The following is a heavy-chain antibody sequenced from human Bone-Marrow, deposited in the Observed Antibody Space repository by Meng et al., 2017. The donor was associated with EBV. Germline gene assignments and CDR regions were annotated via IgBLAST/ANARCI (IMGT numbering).Heavy chain of an antibody. V-gene: IGHV1-69*01. CDR3: ASESGRGFTPDY. J-gene: IGHJ4*02. Sequence: QEQYVQCGAELKKPGSSVKVSGKTSGGTFSSDAISWVRQAPGQGLVWLGGLIPMSGAPYYAQNFQGRVTITADESTSTHYMELSNLRSEDTAMYYCASESGRGFTPDYWGQGTLVTVSS. D-gene: IGHD3-10*01. CDR2: LIPMSGAP. CDR1: GGTFSSDA.